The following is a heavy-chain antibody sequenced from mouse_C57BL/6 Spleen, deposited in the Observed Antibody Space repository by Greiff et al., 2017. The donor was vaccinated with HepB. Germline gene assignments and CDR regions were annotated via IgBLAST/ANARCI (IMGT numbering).Heavy chain of an antibody. V-gene: IGHV1-22*01. Sequence: VHVKQSGPELVKPGASVKMSCKASGYTFTDYNMHWVKQSHGKSLEWIGYINPNNGGTSYNQKFKGKATLTVNKSSSTAYMELRSLTSEDSAIFYCARPPHGDYYVSSYVWCAYWGQGTLVTVSA. CDR3: ARPPHGDYYVSSYVWCAY. CDR2: INPNNGGT. D-gene: IGHD1-1*01. CDR1: GYTFTDYN. J-gene: IGHJ3*01.